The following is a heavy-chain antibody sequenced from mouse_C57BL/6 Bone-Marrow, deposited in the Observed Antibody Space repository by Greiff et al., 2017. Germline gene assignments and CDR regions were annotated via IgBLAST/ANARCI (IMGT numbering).Heavy chain of an antibody. V-gene: IGHV1-66*01. Sequence: QVQLQQSGPELVKPGASVKISCKASGYSFTSYYIHWVKQRPGQGLKWIGWIYPGSGNTKYNEKFKGKATLTADTSSSTAYMQLSSLTSEDSAVYYCARIGGYYVYYAMDYWGQGTSVTVSS. CDR1: GYSFTSYY. J-gene: IGHJ4*01. CDR3: ARIGGYYVYYAMDY. CDR2: IYPGSGNT. D-gene: IGHD2-3*01.